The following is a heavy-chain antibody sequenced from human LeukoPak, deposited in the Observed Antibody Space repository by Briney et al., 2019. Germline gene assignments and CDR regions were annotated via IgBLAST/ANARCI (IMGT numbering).Heavy chain of an antibody. D-gene: IGHD3-22*01. Sequence: ASVKVSCKASGYTFTRYAMHWVRQAPGQRPEWMGWINAGNGNRKYSKEFQGRVTITRDTSASTAYMELSSLRSEDMAVYYCARAPYYDSSGYSYYFDYWGQGTLVTVSS. V-gene: IGHV1-3*03. J-gene: IGHJ4*02. CDR2: INAGNGNR. CDR3: ARAPYYDSSGYSYYFDY. CDR1: GYTFTRYA.